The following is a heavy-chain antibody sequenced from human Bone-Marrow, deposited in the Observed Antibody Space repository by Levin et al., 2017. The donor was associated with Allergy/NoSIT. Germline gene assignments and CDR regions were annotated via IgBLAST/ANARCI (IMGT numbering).Heavy chain of an antibody. CDR3: AKGQRAYSGGNFDY. CDR1: GFIFSSYA. J-gene: IGHJ4*02. CDR2: ISTAGEYT. V-gene: IGHV3-23*01. Sequence: GGSLRLSCAASGFIFSSYAMSWVRQAPGKGLEWVSAISTAGEYTHYRDSVKGRFTISRDNSQNTLYLQMNSLRAEDTAVYYCAKGQRAYSGGNFDYWGQGALVTVSS. D-gene: IGHD5-18*01.